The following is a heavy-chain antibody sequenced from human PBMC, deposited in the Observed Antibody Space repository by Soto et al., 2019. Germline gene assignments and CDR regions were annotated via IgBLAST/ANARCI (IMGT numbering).Heavy chain of an antibody. V-gene: IGHV3-23*01. Sequence: EVLLLESGGGLVQPGGSLRLSCEASGFSFSSFAMNWVRQAPGKGLEWVSAIGDSGASTYYADSVKGRFTISRDNSRNTLHLQLNSLTADDTAVYYCAKGVELDVWGNGTTVTVSS. CDR1: GFSFSSFA. CDR3: AKGVELDV. CDR2: IGDSGAST. D-gene: IGHD1-26*01. J-gene: IGHJ6*04.